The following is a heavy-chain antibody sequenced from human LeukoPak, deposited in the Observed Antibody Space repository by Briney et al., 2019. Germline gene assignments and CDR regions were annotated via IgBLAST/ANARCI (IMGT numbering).Heavy chain of an antibody. CDR3: ASELWTNRYQYYGMDV. D-gene: IGHD5-18*01. J-gene: IGHJ6*02. CDR1: GGSTSNYY. CDR2: IYISGST. Sequence: SETLSLTCTVPGGSTSNYYWNWIRQPAGKGLEWIGRIYISGSTQYNPSLESRVTMSVDTSKNQLSLNLESVTAADTAVYYCASELWTNRYQYYGMDVWGQGTTVTVSS. V-gene: IGHV4-4*07.